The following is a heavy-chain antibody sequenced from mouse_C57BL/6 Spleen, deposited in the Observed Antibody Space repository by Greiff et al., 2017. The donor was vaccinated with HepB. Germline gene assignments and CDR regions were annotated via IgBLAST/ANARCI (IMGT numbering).Heavy chain of an antibody. D-gene: IGHD1-1*01. Sequence: QVQLQQSGAELVKPGASVKMSCKASGYTFTSYWITWVKQRPGQGLEWIGDIYPGSGSTNYNEKFKSKATLTVDTSSSTAYMQLSSLTSEDSAVYYCARSDYGSSYDYAMDYWGQGTSVTVSS. CDR3: ARSDYGSSYDYAMDY. V-gene: IGHV1-55*01. CDR1: GYTFTSYW. J-gene: IGHJ4*01. CDR2: IYPGSGST.